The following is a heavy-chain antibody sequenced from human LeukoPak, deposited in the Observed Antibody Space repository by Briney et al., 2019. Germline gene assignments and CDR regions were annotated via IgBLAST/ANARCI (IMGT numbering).Heavy chain of an antibody. Sequence: SVEVSCKASGGTFSSYAISWVRQAPGQGLEWMGGIIPIFGTANYAQKFQGRVTITADESTSTAYMELSSLRSEDTAVYYCALGGWNDPPDYWGQGTLVTVSS. CDR3: ALGGWNDPPDY. J-gene: IGHJ4*02. CDR1: GGTFSSYA. D-gene: IGHD1-1*01. CDR2: IIPIFGTA. V-gene: IGHV1-69*01.